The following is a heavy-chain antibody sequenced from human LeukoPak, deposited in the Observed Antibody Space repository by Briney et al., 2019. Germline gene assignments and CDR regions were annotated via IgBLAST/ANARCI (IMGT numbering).Heavy chain of an antibody. Sequence: GGSLRLSCEASGFTFSSYWMSWVRQAPGKGLEWVANIRDDGGEIYYVDSVKGRFTISRDNAKNSLYLQMNSLRAEDTAVYYCARDGGWGVAYYFDYWGQGTLVTVSS. J-gene: IGHJ4*02. CDR3: ARDGGWGVAYYFDY. V-gene: IGHV3-7*01. CDR1: GFTFSSYW. CDR2: IRDDGGEI. D-gene: IGHD3-16*01.